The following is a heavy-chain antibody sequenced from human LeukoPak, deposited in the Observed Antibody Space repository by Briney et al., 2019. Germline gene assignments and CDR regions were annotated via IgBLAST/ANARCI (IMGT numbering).Heavy chain of an antibody. Sequence: GGSLRLSCAASGFTFSSYAMSWVRQAPGKGLEWVAITSYDGSNKDYADSVKGRFTISRDNSKNTLYVQMNSLRVEDTAVYYCVLGHYGGLFDNWGQGTLVTVSS. CDR1: GFTFSSYA. D-gene: IGHD4-23*01. CDR2: TSYDGSNK. J-gene: IGHJ4*02. CDR3: VLGHYGGLFDN. V-gene: IGHV3-30*03.